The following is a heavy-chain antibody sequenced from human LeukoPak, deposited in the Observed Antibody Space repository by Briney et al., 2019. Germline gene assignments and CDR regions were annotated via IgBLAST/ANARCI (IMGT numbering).Heavy chain of an antibody. J-gene: IGHJ5*02. V-gene: IGHV1-46*01. Sequence: GASVKVSCKASGYTFTNYYMHWVRQAPGQGLEWMGIINPSGGSTSYAQKFQGRVTMTRDTSTSTVYMELSSLRSEDTAVYYCASYYYDSSGSYGWSDPWGQGTLVTVSS. CDR3: ASYYYDSSGSYGWSDP. CDR2: INPSGGST. D-gene: IGHD3-22*01. CDR1: GYTFTNYY.